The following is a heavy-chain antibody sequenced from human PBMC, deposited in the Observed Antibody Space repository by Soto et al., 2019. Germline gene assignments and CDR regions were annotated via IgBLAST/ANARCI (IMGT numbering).Heavy chain of an antibody. CDR2: FYDYEEPT. V-gene: IGHV1-18*04. J-gene: IGHJ6*01. CDR1: GLHFTRYP. CDR3: ARYYY. Sequence: VQLVQSGPEVKRPGASVKVYRQASGLHFTRYPFRWVRQAPGEGLDWLSSFYDYEEPTKVAHQFRDRITLTKDTSADTVFMELTRLTSDDTAVYFGARYYY.